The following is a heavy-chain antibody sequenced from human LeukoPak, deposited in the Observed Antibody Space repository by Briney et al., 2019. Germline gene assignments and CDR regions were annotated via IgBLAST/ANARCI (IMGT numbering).Heavy chain of an antibody. D-gene: IGHD2-2*01. V-gene: IGHV1-69*13. CDR2: IIPIFGTA. CDR3: ASTLDCSSTSCYASVWFDP. Sequence: GASVKVSCKASGSTFSSYAISWVRQAPGQGLEWMGGIIPIFGTANYAQKFQGRVTITADESTSTAYMELSSLRSEDTAVYYCASTLDCSSTSCYASVWFDPWGQGTLVTVSS. J-gene: IGHJ5*02. CDR1: GSTFSSYA.